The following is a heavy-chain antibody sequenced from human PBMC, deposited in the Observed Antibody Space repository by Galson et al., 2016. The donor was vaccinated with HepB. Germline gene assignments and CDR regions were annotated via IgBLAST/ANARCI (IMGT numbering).Heavy chain of an antibody. CDR1: GFTFSSYA. J-gene: IGHJ5*02. Sequence: SLRLSCAASGFTFSSYALTWVRQAPGKGLEWVSVISGSGGSTYYADTVKGRFTISRDNSKNTLYLQMNSLRAEDTAVYCCAKTDWDYDGANWFDPWGQGTLVTVSS. D-gene: IGHD4-17*01. CDR2: ISGSGGST. V-gene: IGHV3-23*01. CDR3: AKTDWDYDGANWFDP.